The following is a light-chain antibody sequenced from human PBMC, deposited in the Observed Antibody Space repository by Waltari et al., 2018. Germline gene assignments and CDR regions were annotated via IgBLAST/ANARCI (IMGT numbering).Light chain of an antibody. V-gene: IGKV1-5*03. CDR1: QSISSW. CDR3: QQYNSYPPLT. J-gene: IGKJ4*01. CDR2: KAS. Sequence: DILMTQSPSTLSASVGDRVTITCRASQSISSWLAWYQQKPGKAPKLLIYKASSLESGVPSRFSGSGSGTEFTLTISSLQPDDFATYYCQQYNSYPPLTFGGGTKVEIK.